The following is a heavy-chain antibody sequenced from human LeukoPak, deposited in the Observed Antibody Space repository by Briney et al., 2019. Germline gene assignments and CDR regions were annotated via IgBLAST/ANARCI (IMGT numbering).Heavy chain of an antibody. V-gene: IGHV3-15*07. CDR3: ARDSLDYGSGSYYVSY. Sequence: PGGSLRLSCAASGFTFSNAWMNWVRQAPGKGLEWVGRIKSKTDGGTTDYAAPVKGRFTISRDDSKNTLYLQMNSLRAEDTAVYYCARDSLDYGSGSYYVSYWGQGTLVTVSS. J-gene: IGHJ4*02. CDR1: GFTFSNAW. D-gene: IGHD3-10*01. CDR2: IKSKTDGGTT.